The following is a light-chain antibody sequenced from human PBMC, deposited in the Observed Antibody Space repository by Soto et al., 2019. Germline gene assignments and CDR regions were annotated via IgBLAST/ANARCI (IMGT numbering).Light chain of an antibody. V-gene: IGKV3-20*01. Sequence: EIVLTQSPGTLSLSQGERATLSCRSSLGVSANNLAWYQHKAGQAPRLLLYRASSRATGIPDRFSGSGSGTDFTRTISSLEPEDVAVYYGQQYGSSYRTCGRGTKVDIK. CDR2: RAS. J-gene: IGKJ1*01. CDR3: QQYGSSYRT. CDR1: LGVSANN.